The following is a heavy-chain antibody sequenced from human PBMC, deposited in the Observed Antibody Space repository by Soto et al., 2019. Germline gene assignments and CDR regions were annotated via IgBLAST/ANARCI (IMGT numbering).Heavy chain of an antibody. D-gene: IGHD3-22*01. Sequence: GGSLRLSCAASGFTFSSYGMHWVRQAPGKGLEWVAVISYDGSNKYYADSVKGRFTISRDNSKNTLYLQMNSLRAEDTAVYYCAKTFDNYYDKPPPAYYFDYWXQGTLVTVSS. CDR2: ISYDGSNK. J-gene: IGHJ4*02. CDR1: GFTFSSYG. V-gene: IGHV3-30*18. CDR3: AKTFDNYYDKPPPAYYFDY.